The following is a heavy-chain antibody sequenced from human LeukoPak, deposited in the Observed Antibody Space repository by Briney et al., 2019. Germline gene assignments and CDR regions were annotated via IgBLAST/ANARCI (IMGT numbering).Heavy chain of an antibody. CDR3: ARDKGQYGSGTRGFTWFDP. D-gene: IGHD3-10*01. V-gene: IGHV4-4*07. Sequence: PSETLSLTCTVSGGSITIYYWSWIRQPAGKGLEWIGRIYTSGSTNYNPSLKSRVTMSVDTSKNQFSLKLNSVTAADTAVYYCARDKGQYGSGTRGFTWFDPWGQGTLVTVSS. J-gene: IGHJ5*02. CDR2: IYTSGST. CDR1: GGSITIYY.